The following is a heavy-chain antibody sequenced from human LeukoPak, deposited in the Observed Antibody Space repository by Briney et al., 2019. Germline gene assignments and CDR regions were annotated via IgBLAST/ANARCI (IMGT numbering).Heavy chain of an antibody. CDR2: ISGSGGST. J-gene: IGHJ4*02. CDR1: GFTFSSYA. Sequence: GGSLRLSCAASGFTFSSYAMSWVRQAPGKGLEWVSAISGSGGSTYYADSVKGRFTISRDNSKNTLYLQMNSLRAEDTAVYYCEKDHYDSSGYPGHFDYWGQGTLVTASS. D-gene: IGHD3-22*01. V-gene: IGHV3-23*01. CDR3: EKDHYDSSGYPGHFDY.